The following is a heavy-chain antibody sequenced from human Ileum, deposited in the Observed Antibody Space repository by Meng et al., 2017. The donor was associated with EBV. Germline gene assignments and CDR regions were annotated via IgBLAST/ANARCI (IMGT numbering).Heavy chain of an antibody. Sequence: QGQRVQSGGEVKNPGASVKVSCKASVYTFINNGFSWVRQAPGQGLEWMGWISTFNGNTNYAQKFQGRLTVTTDTSTNTAYMELRNLRSDDTAVYYCASNGDEVDYWGQGTLVTVSS. CDR3: ASNGDEVDY. J-gene: IGHJ4*02. D-gene: IGHD4-17*01. V-gene: IGHV1-18*01. CDR1: VYTFINNG. CDR2: ISTFNGNT.